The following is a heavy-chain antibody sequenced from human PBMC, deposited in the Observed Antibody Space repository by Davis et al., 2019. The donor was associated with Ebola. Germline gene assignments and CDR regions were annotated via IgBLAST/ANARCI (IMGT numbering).Heavy chain of an antibody. CDR2: IKQDGSEK. J-gene: IGHJ4*02. CDR3: ARDLDYGDYWDY. V-gene: IGHV3-7*01. D-gene: IGHD4-17*01. Sequence: GESLKISCAASGFTFSSYWMSWVRQAPGKGLEWVANIKQDGSEKYYVDSVKGRFTISRDNAKNSLYLQMNSLRAEDTAVYYCARDLDYGDYWDYWGQGTLVTVSS. CDR1: GFTFSSYW.